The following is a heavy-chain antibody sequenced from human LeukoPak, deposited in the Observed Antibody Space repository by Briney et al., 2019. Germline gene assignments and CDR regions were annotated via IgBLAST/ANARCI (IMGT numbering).Heavy chain of an antibody. CDR1: GGSISSSSYY. D-gene: IGHD6-19*01. J-gene: IGHJ4*02. CDR3: AGIAVAGTSCGY. Sequence: PSETLSLTCTVSGGSISSSSYYWGWIRQPPGKGLEWIGSIYYSGSTYYNPSLKSRVTISVDKSKNQFSLKLSSVTAADTAVYYCAGIAVAGTSCGYWGQGTLVTVSS. V-gene: IGHV4-39*07. CDR2: IYYSGST.